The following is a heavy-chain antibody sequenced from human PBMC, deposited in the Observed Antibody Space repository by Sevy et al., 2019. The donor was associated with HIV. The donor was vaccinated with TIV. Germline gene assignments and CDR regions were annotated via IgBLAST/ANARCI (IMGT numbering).Heavy chain of an antibody. Sequence: GGSLRLSCAASGFTFSSYSMNWVRQAPGKGLEWVSYISSSSSTIYYADSVKGRFTISRDNAKNSLYLQMNSLRDEDTAVYYCAREGQRLVRFYYYYGMDVWGQGTTVTVSS. D-gene: IGHD6-13*01. CDR3: AREGQRLVRFYYYYGMDV. CDR2: ISSSSSTI. V-gene: IGHV3-48*02. CDR1: GFTFSSYS. J-gene: IGHJ6*02.